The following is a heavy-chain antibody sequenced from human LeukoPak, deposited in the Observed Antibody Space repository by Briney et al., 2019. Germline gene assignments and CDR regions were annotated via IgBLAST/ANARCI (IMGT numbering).Heavy chain of an antibody. J-gene: IGHJ4*02. CDR3: ARDRSSSWYYFDY. V-gene: IGHV3-53*01. Sequence: PGGSLRLSCAASGVTVSSNYMSWVRQAPWKGLEWVSVIYSGGSTYYADSVKGRFTISRDNSKNTLYLQMNSLRAEDTAVYYCARDRSSSWYYFDYWGQGTLVTVSS. CDR2: IYSGGST. CDR1: GVTVSSNY. D-gene: IGHD6-13*01.